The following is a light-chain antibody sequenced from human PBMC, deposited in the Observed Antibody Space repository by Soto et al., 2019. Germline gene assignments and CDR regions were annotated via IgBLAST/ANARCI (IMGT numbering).Light chain of an antibody. CDR1: SSDVGSYDL. CDR3: CSYAGSSTFRV. CDR2: EVS. J-gene: IGLJ3*02. V-gene: IGLV2-23*02. Sequence: QSVLTQPASVSGSPGQSITISCTGTSSDVGSYDLVSWYQQHPGKAPKLMIYEVSNRPSGVSDRFSGSKSGNTASLTISGLQAEDEADYYCCSYAGSSTFRVFGGGTQLTVL.